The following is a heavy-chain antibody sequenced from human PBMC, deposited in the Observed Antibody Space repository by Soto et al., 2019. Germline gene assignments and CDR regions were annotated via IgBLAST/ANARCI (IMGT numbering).Heavy chain of an antibody. Sequence: QLQLQESGPGLVKPSETLSLTCAVSGGSVSSGGNYWGWIRQSPGKGLEWIGSVHVTGTTHYNPSLTSRATISVGTSKNQFSLNVNSVTAADTAVYYCARGLSSPSAAGVWGQGTLVTVSS. V-gene: IGHV4-39*01. D-gene: IGHD6-6*01. J-gene: IGHJ4*02. CDR2: VHVTGTT. CDR1: GGSVSSGGNY. CDR3: ARGLSSPSAAGV.